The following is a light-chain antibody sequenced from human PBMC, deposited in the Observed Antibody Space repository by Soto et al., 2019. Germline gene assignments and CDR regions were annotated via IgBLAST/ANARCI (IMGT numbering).Light chain of an antibody. V-gene: IGKV1-9*01. J-gene: IGKJ1*01. CDR3: QHYNSYSEA. CDR1: QDIRNY. Sequence: IQLTQSPYSLSASVGDRVTVTCRASQDIRNYLAWYQQKPGKAPKLLICDASTLYSGVPSRFSGSGSGTEFTLTISSLQPDDFATYYCQHYNSYSEAFGQGTKVDIK. CDR2: DAS.